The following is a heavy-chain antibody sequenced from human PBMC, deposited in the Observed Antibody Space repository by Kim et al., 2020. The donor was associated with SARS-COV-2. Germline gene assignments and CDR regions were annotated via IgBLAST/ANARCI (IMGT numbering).Heavy chain of an antibody. V-gene: IGHV4-39*07. CDR1: GGSISSSSYY. Sequence: SETLSLTCTVSGGSISSSSYYWGWIRQPPGKGLEWIGSIYYSGSTYYNPSLKSRVTISVDTSKNQFSLKLSSVTAADTAVYYCARDSRDGYNYNFDYWGRGTLVTVSS. CDR2: IYYSGST. CDR3: ARDSRDGYNYNFDY. D-gene: IGHD5-12*01. J-gene: IGHJ4*02.